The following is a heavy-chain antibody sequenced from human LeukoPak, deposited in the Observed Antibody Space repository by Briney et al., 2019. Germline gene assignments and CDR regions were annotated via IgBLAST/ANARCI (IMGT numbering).Heavy chain of an antibody. CDR1: GGSISSYY. V-gene: IGHV4-59*01. D-gene: IGHD6-19*01. J-gene: IGHJ4*02. Sequence: SETLSLTCTVSGGSISSYYWSWIREPPGKGLEWIGYIYYSGSTNYNPSLKSRVTISVDTSKNQFSLKLSSMTAADTAVYYCASTGYSSGWYFNYWGQGTLVTVSS. CDR3: ASTGYSSGWYFNY. CDR2: IYYSGST.